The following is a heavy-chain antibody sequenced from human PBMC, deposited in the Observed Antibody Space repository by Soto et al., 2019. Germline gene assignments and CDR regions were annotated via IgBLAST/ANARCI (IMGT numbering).Heavy chain of an antibody. J-gene: IGHJ4*02. CDR2: IIPVLDPA. V-gene: IGHV1-69*06. D-gene: IGHD3-10*01. Sequence: QVQLVQSGAEVMKPGSSVKVSCKTSGGTFTNSAFSWVRQAPGQGPGWMGGIIPVLDPANYAQNSLGRLTIAADKSTNTVHMELTGLRSGHTAIYFCARCKVNYMRATYYFGSWGQGTLVTVSS. CDR3: ARCKVNYMRATYYFGS. CDR1: GGTFTNSA.